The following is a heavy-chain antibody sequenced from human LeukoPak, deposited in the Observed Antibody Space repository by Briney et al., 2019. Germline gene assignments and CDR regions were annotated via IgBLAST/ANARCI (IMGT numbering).Heavy chain of an antibody. CDR2: IYYSGIT. CDR3: ARNRVVGAPNFDY. Sequence: SETLSLTCTVSGHSISSYYWTWLRQPPGKGLECLGYIYYSGITHYNPSLKSRVTISLDTSKNQFSLRLTSVTAADTAVYYCARNRVVGAPNFDYWGQGTLVTVFS. CDR1: GHSISSYY. D-gene: IGHD1-26*01. J-gene: IGHJ4*02. V-gene: IGHV4-59*01.